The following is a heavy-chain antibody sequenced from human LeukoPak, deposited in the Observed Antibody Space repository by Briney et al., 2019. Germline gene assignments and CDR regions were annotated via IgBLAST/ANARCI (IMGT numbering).Heavy chain of an antibody. D-gene: IGHD5-12*01. V-gene: IGHV3-9*01. CDR3: AKEHSGYDSLGIFDY. J-gene: IGHJ4*02. Sequence: GRSLRLSCATSGFTFDDYAMHWVRQAPGKGLEWVSGISWNSGSIGYADSVKGRFTISRDNAKNSLYPQMNSLRAEDTALYYCAKEHSGYDSLGIFDYWGQGALVTVSS. CDR1: GFTFDDYA. CDR2: ISWNSGSI.